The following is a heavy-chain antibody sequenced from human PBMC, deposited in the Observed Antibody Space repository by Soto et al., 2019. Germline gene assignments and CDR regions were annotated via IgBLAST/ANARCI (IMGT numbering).Heavy chain of an antibody. CDR2: IIPIFGTA. J-gene: IGHJ6*02. D-gene: IGHD2-2*01. Sequence: QVQLVQSGAEVKKPGSSVNVSCKASGGTFSSYAISWVRQAPGQGLEWMGGIIPIFGTANYEQKFQGRVTITADESTSTAYMELSSLRSDHTTVYSFALHVPAAGYYYGMDVWGQGTTVTLSS. CDR3: ALHVPAAGYYYGMDV. CDR1: GGTFSSYA. V-gene: IGHV1-69*12.